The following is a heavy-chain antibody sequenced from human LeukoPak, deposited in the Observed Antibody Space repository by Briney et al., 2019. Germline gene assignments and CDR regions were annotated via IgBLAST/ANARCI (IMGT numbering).Heavy chain of an antibody. CDR2: ISESGTT. V-gene: IGHV3-23*01. CDR1: GFTFNIYA. Sequence: PGGSLRLSCAASGFTFNIYAMTWVRQAPGKGLEWVSSISESGTTSYAESMKGRFSISRDNSKNTLYLQMHSLKAEDTAIYYCAKSQSELQREFNYWGQGTLVTVSS. J-gene: IGHJ4*02. CDR3: AKSQSELQREFNY. D-gene: IGHD1-1*01.